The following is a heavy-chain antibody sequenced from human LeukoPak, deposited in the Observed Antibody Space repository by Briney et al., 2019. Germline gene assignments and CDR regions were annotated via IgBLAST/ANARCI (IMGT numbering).Heavy chain of an antibody. D-gene: IGHD3-22*01. J-gene: IGHJ5*02. CDR3: ATKINYYDSSGHYYNWFAP. CDR2: IYYSGST. V-gene: IGHV4-39*07. Sequence: PSETLSLTCTVSGGSISSSSYYWGWIRQPPGKGLEWIGSIYYSGSTYYDPSLKSRVTISVDTSKNQFSLRLTSVTAADTAVYYCATKINYYDSSGHYYNWFAPWGQEPLVTASS. CDR1: GGSISSSSYY.